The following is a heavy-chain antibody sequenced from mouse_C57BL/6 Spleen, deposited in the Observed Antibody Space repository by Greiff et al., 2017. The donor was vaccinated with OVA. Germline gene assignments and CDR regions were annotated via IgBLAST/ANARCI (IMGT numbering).Heavy chain of an antibody. CDR1: GYSFTDYN. CDR2: INPNYGTT. Sequence: VHVKQSGPELVKPGASVKISCKASGYSFTDYNMNWVKQSNGKSLEWIGVINPNYGTTSYNQKFKGKATLTVDQSSSTAYMQLNSLTSEDSAVYYCARYGDSSGFIYAMDYWGQGTSVTVSS. D-gene: IGHD3-2*02. V-gene: IGHV1-39*01. J-gene: IGHJ4*01. CDR3: ARYGDSSGFIYAMDY.